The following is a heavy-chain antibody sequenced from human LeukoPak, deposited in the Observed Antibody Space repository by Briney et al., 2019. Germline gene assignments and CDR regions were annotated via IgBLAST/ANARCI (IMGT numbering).Heavy chain of an antibody. D-gene: IGHD3-22*01. CDR2: ISYDGSNK. Sequence: GRSLRLSCAASGFTFSSYAMHWVRQAPGKGLEWVAVISYDGSNKYYADSVKGRFTISRDNSKNTLYLQMNSLRAEDTAVYYCARDQENHYDSSGYYYGYWGQGTLVTVSS. CDR3: ARDQENHYDSSGYYYGY. CDR1: GFTFSSYA. J-gene: IGHJ4*02. V-gene: IGHV3-30-3*01.